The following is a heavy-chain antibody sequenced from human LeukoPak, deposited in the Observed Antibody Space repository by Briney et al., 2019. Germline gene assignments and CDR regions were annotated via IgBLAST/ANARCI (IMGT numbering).Heavy chain of an antibody. Sequence: ASVKVSCKASGYTFTGCYMHWVRQAPGQGLEWMGRINPNSGGTNYAQKFQGRVTMTRDTSISTAYMELSRLRSDDTAVYYCARLPGLRYQIDYWGQGTLVTVSS. V-gene: IGHV1-2*06. J-gene: IGHJ4*02. CDR2: INPNSGGT. D-gene: IGHD5-12*01. CDR3: ARLPGLRYQIDY. CDR1: GYTFTGCY.